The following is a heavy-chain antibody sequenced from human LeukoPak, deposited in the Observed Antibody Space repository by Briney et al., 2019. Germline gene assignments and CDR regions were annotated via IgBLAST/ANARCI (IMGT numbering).Heavy chain of an antibody. V-gene: IGHV3-30*02. CDR3: AKEGVGYVSSGYYYEFDY. J-gene: IGHJ4*02. Sequence: GGSLRLSCAASGFTFSSYGMHWVRQAPGKGLEWVAFIRYDGSNKYYADSVKGRFTISRDNSKNTLYLQMDSLRAEDTAVYYCAKEGVGYVSSGYYYEFDYWGQGTLVTVSS. D-gene: IGHD3-22*01. CDR2: IRYDGSNK. CDR1: GFTFSSYG.